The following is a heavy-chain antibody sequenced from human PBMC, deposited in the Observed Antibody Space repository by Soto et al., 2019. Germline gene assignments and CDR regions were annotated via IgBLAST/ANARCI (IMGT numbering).Heavy chain of an antibody. CDR1: GFTFSRYS. Sequence: GGSLRLSCAASGFTFSRYSMNWVRQAPGKGLEWVSSISSSSSYIYYADSVKGRFTIARDNAKNSLYLQMNSLRAEDTAAYYCAREANITMVRVVIFYYYYYMDVWGKGTTVTVSS. CDR3: AREANITMVRVVIFYYYYYMDV. V-gene: IGHV3-21*01. J-gene: IGHJ6*03. CDR2: ISSSSSYI. D-gene: IGHD3-10*01.